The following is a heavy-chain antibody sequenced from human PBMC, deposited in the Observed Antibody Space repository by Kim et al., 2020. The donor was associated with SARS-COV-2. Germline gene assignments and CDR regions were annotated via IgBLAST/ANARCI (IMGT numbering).Heavy chain of an antibody. CDR2: DGGTT. Sequence: DGGTTDYAAPVKGRFTISRDDSKNTLYLQMNSLKTEDTAVYYCTTGYLDYWGQGTLVTVSS. D-gene: IGHD1-20*01. J-gene: IGHJ4*02. V-gene: IGHV3-15*01. CDR3: TTGYLDY.